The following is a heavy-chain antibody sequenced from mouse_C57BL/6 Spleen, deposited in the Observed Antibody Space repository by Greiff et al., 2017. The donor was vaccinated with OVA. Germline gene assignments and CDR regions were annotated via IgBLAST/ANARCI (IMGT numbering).Heavy chain of an antibody. D-gene: IGHD1-1*02. V-gene: IGHV1-61*01. J-gene: IGHJ2*01. CDR1: GYTFTGYW. CDR2: IYPSDSET. CDR3: ARGGVARYCDY. Sequence: QVQLQQPGAELVRPGSSVKLSCKASGYTFTGYWMDWVKQRPGQGLEWIGNIYPSDSETHYNQKFKDKATLTVDKSSSTAYMQLSSLTSEVSAVEYCARGGVARYCDYWGQGTTLTVSS.